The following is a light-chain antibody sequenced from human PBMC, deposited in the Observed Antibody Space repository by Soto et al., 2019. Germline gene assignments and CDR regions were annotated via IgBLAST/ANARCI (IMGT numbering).Light chain of an antibody. CDR3: QQYGHSLWT. J-gene: IGKJ1*01. Sequence: EIVLTQSPATLSLPPGERATLSCRASQSVSSYLAWYQQKPGQAPRLLIYDASSRATGIPDRFSGSGSGTDFTLTISRLEPEDYAVYYCQQYGHSLWTFGQGTKVDIK. V-gene: IGKV3-20*01. CDR1: QSVSSY. CDR2: DAS.